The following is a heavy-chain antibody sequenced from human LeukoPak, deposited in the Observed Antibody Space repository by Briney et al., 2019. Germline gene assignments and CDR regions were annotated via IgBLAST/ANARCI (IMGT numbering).Heavy chain of an antibody. D-gene: IGHD5-12*01. CDR3: ARGVWWQRSMDV. Sequence: SETLPLTCTVSGGSISSGDYYWSWIRQPPGKGLEWIGYIYYSGSTNYNPSLKSRVTISVDTSKNQFSLKLSSVTVADTAVYYCARGVWWQRSMDVWGQGTTVTVSS. CDR1: GGSISSGDYY. V-gene: IGHV4-61*08. J-gene: IGHJ6*02. CDR2: IYYSGST.